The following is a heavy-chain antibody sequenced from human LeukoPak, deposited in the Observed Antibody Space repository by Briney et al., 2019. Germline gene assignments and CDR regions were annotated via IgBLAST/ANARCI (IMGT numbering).Heavy chain of an antibody. CDR2: IIPLFGTA. Sequence: SVKVSCKASGGTFSSYAIVWVRQAPGQGREWMGGIIPLFGTANYAQKFQGRVTMTRDMSTSTVYMELSSLRSEDTAVYYCARDEGSGWYVGYFDYWGQGTLVTVSS. CDR1: GGTFSSYA. J-gene: IGHJ4*02. CDR3: ARDEGSGWYVGYFDY. V-gene: IGHV1-69*05. D-gene: IGHD6-19*01.